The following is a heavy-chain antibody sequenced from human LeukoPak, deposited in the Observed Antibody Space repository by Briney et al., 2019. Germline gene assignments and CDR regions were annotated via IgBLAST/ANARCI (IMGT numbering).Heavy chain of an antibody. J-gene: IGHJ3*02. Sequence: SETLSLTCAVYGGSFSGYYWSWIRQPPGKGPEWIGEINHSGSTNYNPSLKSRVTISVDTSKNQFSLKLSSVTAADTAVYYCARGHEVTAKAFDIWGQGTMVTVSS. CDR1: GGSFSGYY. V-gene: IGHV4-34*01. CDR2: INHSGST. D-gene: IGHD2-21*02. CDR3: ARGHEVTAKAFDI.